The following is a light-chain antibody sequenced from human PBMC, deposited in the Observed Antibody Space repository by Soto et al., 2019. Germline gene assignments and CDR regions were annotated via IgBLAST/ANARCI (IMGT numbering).Light chain of an antibody. J-gene: IGLJ1*01. CDR3: QSYDSSLTGFYV. Sequence: QSVLTEPPSGSGAPGNRVTISCTGSSSNIGADYDVHWYQQIPGAAPNLLIYDKNNRPSGVPDRFSGSKSGTSASLAITGLQAEDEADYYCQSYDSSLTGFYVSGTG. CDR1: SSNIGADYD. V-gene: IGLV1-40*01. CDR2: DKN.